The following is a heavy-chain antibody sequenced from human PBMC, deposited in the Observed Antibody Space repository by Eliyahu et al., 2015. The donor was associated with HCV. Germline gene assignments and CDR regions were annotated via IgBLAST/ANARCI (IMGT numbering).Heavy chain of an antibody. V-gene: IGHV2-5*02. CDR2: IYWDDDK. CDR1: XFSLXTXGVG. CDR3: AHTGIAAAGTHDY. Sequence: QITLKESGPTLVKPTQTLTLTFTFXXFSLXTXGVGXGXIRQPPGKALEXLAVIYWDDDKRYSPALKSRLTITKDTSKNQVILAMTNVDPVDTGTYYCAHTGIAAAGTHDYWGQGFLVTVSS. D-gene: IGHD6-13*01. J-gene: IGHJ4*02.